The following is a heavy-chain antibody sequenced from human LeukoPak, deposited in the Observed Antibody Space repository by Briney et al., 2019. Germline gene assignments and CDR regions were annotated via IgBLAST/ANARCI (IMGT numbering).Heavy chain of an antibody. CDR2: IKQDGSEK. CDR3: ARDAGRSGRYSSSWYVHYYYYMDV. V-gene: IGHV3-7*01. CDR1: GFTFSSYW. D-gene: IGHD6-13*01. Sequence: GGSLRLSCAASGFTFSSYWMSWVRQAPGKGLEWVANIKQDGSEKYYVDSVKGRFTISRDNAKNSLYLQMNSLRAEDTAVYYCARDAGRSGRYSSSWYVHYYYYMDVWGKGTTVTISS. J-gene: IGHJ6*03.